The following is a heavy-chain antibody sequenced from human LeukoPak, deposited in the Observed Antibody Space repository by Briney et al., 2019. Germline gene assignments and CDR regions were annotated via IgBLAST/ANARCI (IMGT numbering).Heavy chain of an antibody. D-gene: IGHD2-2*01. Sequence: GGSLRLSCAASGFSFSTNYMSWVRQAPGKGLEWVSVIHGDETTYYADSVKDRFTVSRDDSKNTVYLQMNSLRPEDTAVYYCARESGYSTTWYAYYFDSWGQGTLVTVSS. V-gene: IGHV3-66*02. J-gene: IGHJ4*02. CDR2: IHGDETT. CDR3: ARESGYSTTWYAYYFDS. CDR1: GFSFSTNY.